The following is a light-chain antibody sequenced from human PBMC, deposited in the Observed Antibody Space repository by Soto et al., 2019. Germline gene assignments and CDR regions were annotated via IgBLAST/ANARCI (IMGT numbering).Light chain of an antibody. J-gene: IGKJ1*01. Sequence: EIVMTQSPSTLXXSXXXXAXXXXRASQSVSSNLAWYQQKPGQAPRLLIQRASTRATGIPARFSGSGSGTEFTLTISSLQSEDFAVYFCQQYNNWPGTFGQGTKVDIK. CDR1: QSVSSN. CDR3: QQYNNWPGT. CDR2: RAS. V-gene: IGKV3-15*01.